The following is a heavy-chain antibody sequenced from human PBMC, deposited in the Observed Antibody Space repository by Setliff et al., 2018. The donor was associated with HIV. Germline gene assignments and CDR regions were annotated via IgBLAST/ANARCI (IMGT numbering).Heavy chain of an antibody. Sequence: GGSLRPSCTASGFTFSDYYMSWIRQSPGKGLEWISYISSSGTTIYYADSVKGRFTISRDNAKNSLYLEMNSLRAEETAVYYCASGEYDYRPWGQGTVVTVSS. D-gene: IGHD4-4*01. V-gene: IGHV3-11*04. CDR1: GFTFSDYY. CDR3: ASGEYDYRP. J-gene: IGHJ5*02. CDR2: ISSSGTTI.